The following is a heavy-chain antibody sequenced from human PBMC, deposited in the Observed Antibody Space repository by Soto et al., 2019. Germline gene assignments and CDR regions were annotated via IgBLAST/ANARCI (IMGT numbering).Heavy chain of an antibody. V-gene: IGHV1-69*13. CDR1: GGTFSSYA. J-gene: IGHJ5*02. Sequence: GASVKVSCKASGGTFSSYAISWVRQAPGQGLEWMGGIIPIFGTANYAQKFQGRVTITADESTSTAYMELSSLRSEDTAVYYCASPGDGYNYAWFDPWGQGTLVTVSS. CDR3: ASPGDGYNYAWFDP. CDR2: IIPIFGTA. D-gene: IGHD5-12*01.